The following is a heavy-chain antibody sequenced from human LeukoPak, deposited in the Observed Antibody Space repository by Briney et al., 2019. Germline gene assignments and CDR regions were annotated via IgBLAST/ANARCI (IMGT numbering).Heavy chain of an antibody. CDR2: IYTSGST. V-gene: IGHV4-4*07. Sequence: NPSETLSLTCTVSGGSISSYYWSWIRQPAGKGLEWIGRIYTSGSTNYNPSLKSRVTMSVDTSKNQFSLKLSSVTAADTAVYYCARTYYYDSSGYSVQWGQGTLVTVSS. J-gene: IGHJ4*02. D-gene: IGHD3-22*01. CDR3: ARTYYYDSSGYSVQ. CDR1: GGSISSYY.